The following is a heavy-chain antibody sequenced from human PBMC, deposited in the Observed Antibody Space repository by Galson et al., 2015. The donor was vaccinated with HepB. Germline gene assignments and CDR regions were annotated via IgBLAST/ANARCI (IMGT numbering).Heavy chain of an antibody. V-gene: IGHV1-46*03. CDR1: GYTFTSYY. Sequence: SVKVSCKASGYTFTSYYMHWVRQAPGQGLEWMGIINPSGGSTSYAQKFQGRVTMTRDTSTSTVYMVLSSLRSEDTAVYYCSREITIFGVVINWFDPWGQGTLVTVSS. J-gene: IGHJ5*02. CDR2: INPSGGST. D-gene: IGHD3-3*01. CDR3: SREITIFGVVINWFDP.